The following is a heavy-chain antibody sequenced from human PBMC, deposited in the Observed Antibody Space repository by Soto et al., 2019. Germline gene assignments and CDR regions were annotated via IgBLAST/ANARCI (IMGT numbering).Heavy chain of an antibody. J-gene: IGHJ4*02. V-gene: IGHV3-74*01. CDR2: INSDGSIT. CDR1: GFTLSSYW. CDR3: ARGPTYYFDY. Sequence: ALRLSFADTGFTLSSYWLHWVRQAPGKGLVWVSRINSDGSITSYADSVKGRFTISRDNAKNTLYLQMNSLRAEYKAVYYCARGPTYYFDYWGQGTMVPESS.